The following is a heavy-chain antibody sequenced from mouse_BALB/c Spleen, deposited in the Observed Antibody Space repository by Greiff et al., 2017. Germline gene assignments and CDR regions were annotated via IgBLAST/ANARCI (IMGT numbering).Heavy chain of an antibody. Sequence: VQLQQSGPELVKPGALVKISCKASGYTFTSYDINWVKQKPGQGLEWIGYINPYNDGTKYNEKFKGKATLTSDKSSSTAYMELSSLTSEDSAVYYCARSYYGSSWDYAMDYWGQGTSVTVSS. CDR3: ARSYYGSSWDYAMDY. D-gene: IGHD1-1*01. CDR1: GYTFTSYD. CDR2: INPYNDGT. V-gene: IGHV1-14*01. J-gene: IGHJ4*01.